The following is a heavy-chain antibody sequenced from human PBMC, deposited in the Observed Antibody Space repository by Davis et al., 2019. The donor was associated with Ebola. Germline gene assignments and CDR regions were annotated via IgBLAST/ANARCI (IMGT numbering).Heavy chain of an antibody. CDR3: AKDSGWAMSP. V-gene: IGHV3-48*03. J-gene: IGHJ5*02. Sequence: GESLKISCAASGFTFSSYEMNWVRQASGKGLEWVSYISSSGSTIYYADSVKGRFTISRDNAKSSLYLEMNSLRAEDTAVYYCAKDSGWAMSPWGQGTLVTVSS. D-gene: IGHD6-19*01. CDR2: ISSSGSTI. CDR1: GFTFSSYE.